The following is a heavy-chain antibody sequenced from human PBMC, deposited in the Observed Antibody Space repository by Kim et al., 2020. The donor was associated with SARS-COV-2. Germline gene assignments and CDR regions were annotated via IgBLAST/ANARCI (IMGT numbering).Heavy chain of an antibody. CDR2: IYIGGGT. J-gene: IGHJ6*02. CDR1: GFSVSNNN. CDR3: AKGRSDV. Sequence: GGSLRLSCAASGFSVSNNNMGWVRQAPGKGLEWVSVIYIGGGTYSADSVKGRFTISRDNSKNTAYLQMNSLRAEDTAVYYCAKGRSDVWGQGTTVTVSS. V-gene: IGHV3-53*01.